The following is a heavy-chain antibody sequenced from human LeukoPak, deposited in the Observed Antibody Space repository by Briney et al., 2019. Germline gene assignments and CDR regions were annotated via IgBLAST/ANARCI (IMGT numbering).Heavy chain of an antibody. D-gene: IGHD3-16*02. Sequence: ASVKVSCKVSGYTLTELSMHWVRQAPGKGLEWMGGFDPEDGETIYAQKFQGRVTMTEDTSTDTAYMELSSLRSEDTAVYYCALPTVLTFGGVIVQYYFDYWGQGTLVTVSS. CDR1: GYTLTELS. J-gene: IGHJ4*02. CDR3: ALPTVLTFGGVIVQYYFDY. CDR2: FDPEDGET. V-gene: IGHV1-24*01.